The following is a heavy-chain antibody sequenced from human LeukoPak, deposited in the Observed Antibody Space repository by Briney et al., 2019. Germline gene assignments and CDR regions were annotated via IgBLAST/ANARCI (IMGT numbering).Heavy chain of an antibody. Sequence: PGGSLRLSCAASGFTVSTNYMSWVRQAPGKGLEWVSVIYSAGNTYYADSVKGRFTISRDNSKITLSLQMNSLRAEDTAVYYCAKGRGYRYSGSYFELDYWGQGTLVTVSS. CDR1: GFTVSTNY. CDR2: IYSAGNT. CDR3: AKGRGYRYSGSYFELDY. V-gene: IGHV3-53*01. D-gene: IGHD1-26*01. J-gene: IGHJ4*02.